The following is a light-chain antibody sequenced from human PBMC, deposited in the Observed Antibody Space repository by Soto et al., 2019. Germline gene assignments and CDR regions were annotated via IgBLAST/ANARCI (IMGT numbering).Light chain of an antibody. J-gene: IGKJ1*01. V-gene: IGKV3-15*01. CDR2: GAS. CDR1: QSVSSN. CDR3: QQYNNWPPWT. Sequence: EIVMTQSPATLSVSPGERATLSCRASQSVSSNLAWYQQNPGQAPRLLIYGASTRATGIPARFSGSGSGTEFTLTLSSLQSEDFAVYYCQQYNNWPPWTFGQGTKVDIK.